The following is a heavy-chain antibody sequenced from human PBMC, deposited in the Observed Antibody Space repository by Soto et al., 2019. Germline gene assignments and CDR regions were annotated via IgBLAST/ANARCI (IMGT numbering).Heavy chain of an antibody. CDR1: GYTFRNHW. CDR3: ATDEVDY. V-gene: IGHV3-74*01. J-gene: IGHJ4*02. Sequence: WSLRLSCAVAGYTFRNHWMHWVRQAPGKGLEWVSRMNSDGSIINYKDSVKGRFNVSRDNAKNTLYLQMKSLRVEDTAVYYCATDEVDYWGPGNLVTVSS. CDR2: MNSDGSII.